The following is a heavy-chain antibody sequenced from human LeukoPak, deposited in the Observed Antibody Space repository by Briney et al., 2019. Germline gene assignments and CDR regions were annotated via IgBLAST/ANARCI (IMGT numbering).Heavy chain of an antibody. J-gene: IGHJ4*02. CDR2: ISESGSGT. D-gene: IGHD5-18*01. V-gene: IGHV3-23*01. CDR3: AKDIAQGYTFGSIEQDY. Sequence: GGSLRLSCAVSGLTFSRYAMSWARQVPGKGLEWVSAISESGSGTYYADSVKGRFTISRDNSKDTLSLQMNSLRAEDTAVYYCAKDIAQGYTFGSIEQDYWGQGTLVTVSS. CDR1: GLTFSRYA.